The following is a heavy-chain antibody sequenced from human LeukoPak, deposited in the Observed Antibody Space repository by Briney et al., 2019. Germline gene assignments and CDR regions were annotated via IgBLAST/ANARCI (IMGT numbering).Heavy chain of an antibody. D-gene: IGHD3-10*01. CDR2: IKQDGSEK. J-gene: IGHJ4*02. CDR1: GFTFSSYW. Sequence: GGSLRLSCAASGFTFSSYWMSWVRQAPGKGLEWVANIKQDGSEKYYVDSVKGRFTISRDNAKNSLYLQMNSLRAEDTAVYYCARDSVSYGSGSYADWGQGTLVTVPS. CDR3: ARDSVSYGSGSYAD. V-gene: IGHV3-7*01.